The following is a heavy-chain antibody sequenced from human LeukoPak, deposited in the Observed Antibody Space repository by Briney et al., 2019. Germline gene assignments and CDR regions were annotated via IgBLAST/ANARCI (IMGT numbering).Heavy chain of an antibody. CDR3: ARGRYGDYYFDY. Sequence: PGGSLRLSCAASGFPFSSHAMRWVRQAPGRGLGWVSSISSSSSYIYYADSVKGRFTISRDNAKNSLYLQMNSLRAEDTAVYYCARGRYGDYYFDYWGQGTLVTVSS. CDR1: GFPFSSHA. V-gene: IGHV3-21*01. CDR2: ISSSSSYI. J-gene: IGHJ4*02. D-gene: IGHD4-17*01.